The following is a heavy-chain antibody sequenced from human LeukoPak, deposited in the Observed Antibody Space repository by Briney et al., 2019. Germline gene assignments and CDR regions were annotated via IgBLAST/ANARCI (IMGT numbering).Heavy chain of an antibody. CDR1: GFTFADYF. V-gene: IGHV3-43*02. Sequence: VGSLRLSCAASGFTFADYFMHWVRQAPGQGLECISFISGDGTTTYYRDSVRGRFTISRDNSKNSLYLQLESLRADDTALYFCATSHGWSPDHWGQGTLVTVSS. CDR3: ATSHGWSPDH. J-gene: IGHJ4*02. CDR2: ISGDGTTT. D-gene: IGHD6-19*01.